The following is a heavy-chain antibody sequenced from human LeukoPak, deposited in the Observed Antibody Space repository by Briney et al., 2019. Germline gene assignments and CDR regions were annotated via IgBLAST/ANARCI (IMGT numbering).Heavy chain of an antibody. D-gene: IGHD6-6*01. CDR2: IYYSGST. CDR1: GGSISSYY. J-gene: IGHJ5*02. V-gene: IGHV4-59*01. Sequence: SETLSLTCTVSGGSISSYYWSWIRQPPGKGLGWIGYIYYSGSTNYNPSLKSRVTISVDTSKNQFSLKLSSVTAADTAVYYCARGRLERYSSSSYNWFDPWGQGTLVTVSS. CDR3: ARGRLERYSSSSYNWFDP.